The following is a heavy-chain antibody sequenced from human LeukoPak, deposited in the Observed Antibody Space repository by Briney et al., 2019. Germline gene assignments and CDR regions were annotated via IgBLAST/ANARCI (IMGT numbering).Heavy chain of an antibody. D-gene: IGHD6-19*01. CDR2: IYPGDSDT. V-gene: IGHV5-51*01. Sequence: GESLKISCKASGYSFTDHWIGWVRQMPGKGLEWMGIIYPGDSDTRYSPSFQGQVTISADKSISTAYLQWSTLQAPDTAMYYCARGDNSGWYFFGYWGQGTLVTVSP. J-gene: IGHJ4*02. CDR3: ARGDNSGWYFFGY. CDR1: GYSFTDHW.